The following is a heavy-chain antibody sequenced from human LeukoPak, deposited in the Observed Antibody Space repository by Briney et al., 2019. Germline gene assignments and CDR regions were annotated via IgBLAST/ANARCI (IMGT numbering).Heavy chain of an antibody. Sequence: GGPLRLSCAASGFAFKNAWMTWVRPAPGKGLEWVGRITTNSEGGTTAYAAPVRGRFTISRDDSKRTLFLQMNNVKTEDTAVYYCSEMSAYWGQGTLVTVSS. CDR3: SEMSAY. D-gene: IGHD5-24*01. CDR1: GFAFKNAW. J-gene: IGHJ4*02. V-gene: IGHV3-15*01. CDR2: ITTNSEGGTT.